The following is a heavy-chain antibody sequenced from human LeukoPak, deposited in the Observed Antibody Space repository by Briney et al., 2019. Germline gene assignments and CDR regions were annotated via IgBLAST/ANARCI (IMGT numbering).Heavy chain of an antibody. CDR3: ARDQSFEMDAFDV. CDR1: GGSFSGYY. V-gene: IGHV4-34*01. D-gene: IGHD5-24*01. Sequence: SETLSLTCAVYGGSFSGYYWSWIRQPPGKGLEWIGEINHSGSTNYNPSLKSRVTISVDTSKNQFSLKLSSVTAADTAVYYCARDQSFEMDAFDVWGQGTMVTVSS. CDR2: INHSGST. J-gene: IGHJ3*01.